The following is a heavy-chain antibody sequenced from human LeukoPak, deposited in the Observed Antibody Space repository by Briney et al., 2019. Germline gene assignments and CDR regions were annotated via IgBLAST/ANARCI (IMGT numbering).Heavy chain of an antibody. CDR1: GFTFSDYY. Sequence: PGGSLRLSCAASGFTFSDYYMNWIRQAPGKGLEWVSYISRSDSTIYYADSVKGRFTISRDNAKNSLFLQMNSLRAEDTAVYYCARFEKNQGALDYWGQGTLVTVSS. J-gene: IGHJ4*02. CDR3: ARFEKNQGALDY. CDR2: ISRSDSTI. D-gene: IGHD3-9*01. V-gene: IGHV3-11*04.